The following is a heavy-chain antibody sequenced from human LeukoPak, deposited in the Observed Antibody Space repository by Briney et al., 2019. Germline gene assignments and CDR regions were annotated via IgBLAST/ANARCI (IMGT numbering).Heavy chain of an antibody. CDR1: GGSFSRYS. J-gene: IGHJ4*02. D-gene: IGHD6-13*01. CDR2: INHSGST. V-gene: IGHV4-34*01. Sequence: PSETLSLTCAVYGGSFSRYSWSWIRQPPGKGLEWIGEINHSGSTNYNPSLKGRVTISVDTSKNQFSLKLRSVTPADTAVYYCARVVGKYSSSWYYWGQGTLVTVSS. CDR3: ARVVGKYSSSWYY.